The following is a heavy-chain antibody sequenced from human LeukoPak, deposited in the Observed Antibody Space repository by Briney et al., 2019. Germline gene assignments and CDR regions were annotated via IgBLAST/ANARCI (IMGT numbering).Heavy chain of an antibody. V-gene: IGHV3-7*01. Sequence: GGSLRLSCAASGFTFTSHNMNWVRQAPGKGLEWVANIKQDGTDKYYVDSVKGRFTISRDNAKNLLYLQMNSLRAEDTAVYYCVSGTCGGSCYILDYWGQGTLVTVSS. D-gene: IGHD2-15*01. CDR2: IKQDGTDK. CDR1: GFTFTSHN. J-gene: IGHJ4*02. CDR3: VSGTCGGSCYILDY.